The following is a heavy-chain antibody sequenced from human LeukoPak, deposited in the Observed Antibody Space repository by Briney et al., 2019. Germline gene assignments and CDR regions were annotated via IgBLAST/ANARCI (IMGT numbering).Heavy chain of an antibody. CDR1: GFTFSSYA. J-gene: IGHJ4*02. V-gene: IGHV3-23*01. D-gene: IGHD3-22*01. CDR3: AKLRGTSSYSIDY. CDR2: LTVSGGTT. Sequence: PGGSLRLSCAASGFTFSSYAMNWVRQAPGKGLEWVSGLTVSGGTTFYANSVKGRFTISRDNSKNTLYLQMDSLRAEDTALYYCAKLRGTSSYSIDYWGQGTLVTVSS.